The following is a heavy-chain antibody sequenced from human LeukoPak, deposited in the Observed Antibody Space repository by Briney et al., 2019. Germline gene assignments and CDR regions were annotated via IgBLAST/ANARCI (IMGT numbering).Heavy chain of an antibody. CDR1: GFNFSGYA. CDR2: ISGSGGST. V-gene: IGHV3-23*01. CDR3: AKGQTTVMAFDI. D-gene: IGHD4-17*01. J-gene: IGHJ3*02. Sequence: GGSLRLSCAASGFNFSGYAMSWVRQAPWKELEWVPAISGSGGSTYYADSVKGRFTISRDNSKNTLYLQVNSLRAEATAVYYCAKGQTTVMAFDIWGQGTMVTVSP.